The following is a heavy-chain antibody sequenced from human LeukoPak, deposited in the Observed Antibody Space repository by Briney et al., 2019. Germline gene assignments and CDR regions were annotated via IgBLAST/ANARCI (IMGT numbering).Heavy chain of an antibody. J-gene: IGHJ5*02. Sequence: GGSLRLSCAASGFTFSSYWMNWARQAPGKGLEWVANIREERGQEYYVDSVKGRFTISKNSAKNSLYLQMNTLRVEDTAMYYCASLDTAKQPLANHWGQGTLVTVSS. CDR3: ASLDTAKQPLANH. V-gene: IGHV3-7*03. CDR2: IREERGQE. CDR1: GFTFSSYW. D-gene: IGHD5-18*01.